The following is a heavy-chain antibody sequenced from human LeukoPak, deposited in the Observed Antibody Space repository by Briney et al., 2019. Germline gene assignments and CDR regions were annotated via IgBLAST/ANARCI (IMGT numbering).Heavy chain of an antibody. Sequence: PSETLPLTCTVSGYSISSGYYWGWIRKAPGKGLEWIGNIYHTGTTYYNPSLKSRVTMSVDTSKNQFSLKLSSVTAADTAVYYCVRYSASYYYFEYWGQGTLVPVSS. CDR2: IYHTGTT. CDR1: GYSISSGYY. V-gene: IGHV4-38-2*02. CDR3: VRYSASYYYFEY. J-gene: IGHJ4*02. D-gene: IGHD6-6*01.